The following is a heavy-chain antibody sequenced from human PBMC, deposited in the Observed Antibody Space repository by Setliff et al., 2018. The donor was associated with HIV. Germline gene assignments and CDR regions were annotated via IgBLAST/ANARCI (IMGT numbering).Heavy chain of an antibody. CDR1: GYTFVDDG. J-gene: IGHJ4*02. CDR3: SRDRSATWTPTTY. Sequence: ASVKVSCKASGYTFVDDGITWVRQAPGQGLEWMGWIGAYNGDAKYAQKFQDRVTMTIDTSASTAYMELRSLTSDDTAMYYCSRDRSATWTPTTYWGQGTLVTVSS. CDR2: IGAYNGDA. V-gene: IGHV1-18*01. D-gene: IGHD6-25*01.